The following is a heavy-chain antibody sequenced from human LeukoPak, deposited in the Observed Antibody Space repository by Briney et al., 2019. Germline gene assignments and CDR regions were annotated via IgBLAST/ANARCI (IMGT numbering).Heavy chain of an antibody. V-gene: IGHV3-30*04. CDR3: ASDPRDGGQNA. CDR1: GFDLNNYA. J-gene: IGHJ6*04. CDR2: ISYSGDNT. D-gene: IGHD5-24*01. Sequence: GGSLRLSCAASGFDLNNYAMHWVRQAPGKGLEWVTLISYSGDNTYYADSVKGRFTFSRDKSKNTLYLQMNSLRPEDSAVYFCASDPRDGGQNAWGKGTTVTVSS.